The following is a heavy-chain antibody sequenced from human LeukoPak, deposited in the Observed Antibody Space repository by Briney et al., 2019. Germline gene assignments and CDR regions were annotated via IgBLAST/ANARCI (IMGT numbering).Heavy chain of an antibody. Sequence: SVKVSCKASGGPFSSYAISWVRKAPGQGLEWMGGIIPIFGTANYAQKFQGRVTITADESTSTAYMELSSLRSEDTAAYYCAISRPGYYYGSGSTHNWFDPWGQGTLVTVSS. J-gene: IGHJ5*02. CDR2: IIPIFGTA. D-gene: IGHD3-10*01. CDR1: GGPFSSYA. V-gene: IGHV1-69*01. CDR3: AISRPGYYYGSGSTHNWFDP.